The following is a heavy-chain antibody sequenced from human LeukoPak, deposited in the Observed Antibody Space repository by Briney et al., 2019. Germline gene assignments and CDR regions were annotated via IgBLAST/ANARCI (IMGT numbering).Heavy chain of an antibody. J-gene: IGHJ6*02. D-gene: IGHD6-13*01. CDR3: AKSSSWYYSDYGMDV. CDR2: ISYDGSNK. Sequence: PGGSLRLSCAASGFTFSSYGVHWVRQAPGKGLEWVAVISYDGSNKYYADSVKGRFTISRDNSKNTLYLQMNSLRAEDTAVYYCAKSSSWYYSDYGMDVWGQGTTVTVSS. V-gene: IGHV3-30*18. CDR1: GFTFSSYG.